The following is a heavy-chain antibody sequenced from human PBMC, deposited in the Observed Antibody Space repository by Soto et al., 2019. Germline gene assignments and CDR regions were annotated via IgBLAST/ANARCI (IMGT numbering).Heavy chain of an antibody. D-gene: IGHD6-19*01. Sequence: QVQLVQSGAEVKKPGASVKVSCKTSGYTFTNYGIHWVRKAPGQRLEWMGWINAGNGNTRYSQKFQGRVTSTRDTSASTAYMELSSLRSEDTAMYFCARSGYSSGWYHWYFDFWGRGTLVTVSS. J-gene: IGHJ2*01. CDR2: INAGNGNT. CDR1: GYTFTNYG. V-gene: IGHV1-3*01. CDR3: ARSGYSSGWYHWYFDF.